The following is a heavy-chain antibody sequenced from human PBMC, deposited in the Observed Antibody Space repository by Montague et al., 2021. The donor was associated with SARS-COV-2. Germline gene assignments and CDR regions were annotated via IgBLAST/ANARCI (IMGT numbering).Heavy chain of an antibody. CDR2: IYPGDSDT. D-gene: IGHD2-2*01. J-gene: IGHJ3*02. CDR1: GYSFTNYW. V-gene: IGHV5-51*01. CDR3: ARRRYCTTSRCSVVDFDI. Sequence: QSGAEVKKPGESLKISCQDSGYSFTNYWIGWVRQMPGKGLEWMGIIYPGDSDTRYSPSFQGQVTISADKSIRTAYLQWSSLKASDTAMYYCARRRYCTTSRCSVVDFDIWGQGTMVTVSS.